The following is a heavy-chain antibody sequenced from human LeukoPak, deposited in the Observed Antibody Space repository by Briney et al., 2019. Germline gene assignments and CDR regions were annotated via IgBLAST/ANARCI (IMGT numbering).Heavy chain of an antibody. J-gene: IGHJ6*03. CDR2: INPNSGGT. CDR3: ARADHGSGYYYYMDV. V-gene: IGHV1-2*06. Sequence: ASVKVSCKASGYTFTGYYMHWVRQAPGQGLEWMGRINPNSGGTNYAQKFQGRVTMTRDTSISTAYMELSRLRSDDTAVYYCARADHGSGYYYYMDVWGKGTTVTVSS. CDR1: GYTFTGYY. D-gene: IGHD3-10*01.